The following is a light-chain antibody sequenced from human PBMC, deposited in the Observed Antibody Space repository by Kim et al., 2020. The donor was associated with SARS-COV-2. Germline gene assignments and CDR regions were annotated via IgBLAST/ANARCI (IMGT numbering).Light chain of an antibody. CDR3: QSYDSSRTDSRV. CDR1: TSNIGAGYD. CDR2: GND. J-gene: IGLJ3*02. Sequence: QSVLTQPPSVSGAPGQTVTISCTGSTSNIGAGYDVHWYQQLPGTVPKILIYGNDQRPSGVPGRFSGSTSGTSASLAITGLQPEDEADDYCQSYDSSRTDSRVFGGGTKVTVL. V-gene: IGLV1-40*01.